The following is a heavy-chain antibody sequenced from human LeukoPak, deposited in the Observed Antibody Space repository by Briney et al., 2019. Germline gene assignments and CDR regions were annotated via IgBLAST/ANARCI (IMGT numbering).Heavy chain of an antibody. D-gene: IGHD6-13*01. Sequence: ASVKVSCKASGGTFSSYAISWVRQAPGQGLEWMGRIIPILGIANYAQKFQGRVTITADKSTSTAYMELSSLRSEDTAVYYCAKDRRACSSSWGLDYWGQGTLVTVSS. CDR1: GGTFSSYA. J-gene: IGHJ4*02. CDR3: AKDRRACSSSWGLDY. CDR2: IIPILGIA. V-gene: IGHV1-69*04.